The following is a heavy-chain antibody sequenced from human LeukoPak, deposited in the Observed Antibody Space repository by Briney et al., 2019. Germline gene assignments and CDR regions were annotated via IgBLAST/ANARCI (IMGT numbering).Heavy chain of an antibody. CDR2: IHYDGRA. CDR1: GGSISSANHF. V-gene: IGHV4-30-4*08. CDR3: AREVITPGDSDGFDL. J-gene: IGHJ3*01. D-gene: IGHD2-2*01. Sequence: SETLSLTCTVSGGSISSANHFWSWVRQSPGEGLEWIGYIHYDGRAHYNPSLKSRVSMSLDMSKNQFSLSLSSVTAADTAIYYCAREVITPGDSDGFDLWGQGTMVTVSS.